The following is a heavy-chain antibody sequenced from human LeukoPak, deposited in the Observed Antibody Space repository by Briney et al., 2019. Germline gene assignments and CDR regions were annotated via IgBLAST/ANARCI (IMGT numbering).Heavy chain of an antibody. Sequence: LETLSLTCTVSGGSISSYYWSWIRQPPGKGLEWIGYIYTSGSTNYNPSLKSRVTISVDTSKNQFSLKLSSVAAADTAVYYCARHGSGSYSFYDYWGQGTLVNVSS. J-gene: IGHJ4*02. D-gene: IGHD1-26*01. CDR2: IYTSGST. V-gene: IGHV4-4*09. CDR1: GGSISSYY. CDR3: ARHGSGSYSFYDY.